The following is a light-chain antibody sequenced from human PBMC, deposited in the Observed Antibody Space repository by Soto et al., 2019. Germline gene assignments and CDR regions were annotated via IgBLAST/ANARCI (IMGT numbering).Light chain of an antibody. CDR2: GAT. J-gene: IGKJ1*01. CDR3: QQYGDSLRV. CDR1: QSVSSSF. V-gene: IGKV3-20*01. Sequence: EIVLPQSQGTLSLSPGERATLSCRASQSVSSSFLAWYQQKPGQAPRLLIYGATKRATGIPDRFSGSGSGTDFTLTISRLEAEDFAVYYCQQYGDSLRVFGHGTKVDIK.